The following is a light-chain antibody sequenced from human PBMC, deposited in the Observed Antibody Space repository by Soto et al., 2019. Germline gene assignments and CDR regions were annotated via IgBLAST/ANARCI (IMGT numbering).Light chain of an antibody. V-gene: IGLV1-40*01. CDR3: QSYDTSVSGARV. Sequence: QSVLTQPPSVSGAPGQRVTISCTGTSSNIGAGYDVHWYQQIPGTAPKLLIYRNHDRPSGVPDRFSGSKSGTSASLTITGLQAEDEADYYCQSYDTSVSGARVFGGGTKLTVL. J-gene: IGLJ3*02. CDR2: RNH. CDR1: SSNIGAGYD.